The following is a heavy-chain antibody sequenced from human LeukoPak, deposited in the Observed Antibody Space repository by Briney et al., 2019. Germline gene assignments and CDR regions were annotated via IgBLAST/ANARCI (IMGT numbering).Heavy chain of an antibody. Sequence: GGSLRLSCAASGFTFSSYWMSWVRQAPGKGLEWVANIKQDGSEKYYVDSVKGRFTISRDNAKNSLYLQMNSLRAEDTAVYYCASKGTSSMYYYDSSGFAYWGQGTLVTVSS. J-gene: IGHJ4*02. V-gene: IGHV3-7*01. CDR2: IKQDGSEK. CDR3: ASKGTSSMYYYDSSGFAY. D-gene: IGHD3-22*01. CDR1: GFTFSSYW.